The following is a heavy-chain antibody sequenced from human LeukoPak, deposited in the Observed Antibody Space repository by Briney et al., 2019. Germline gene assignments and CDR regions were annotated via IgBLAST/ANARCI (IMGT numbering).Heavy chain of an antibody. CDR3: TRGTVTTYYFDY. D-gene: IGHD4-17*01. CDR2: IYYSGST. Sequence: PSETLSVTCTVSGGSISGYYWSWIRQPPGKELEWIGYIYYSGSTNYNPSLKSRVTISVDTSKNQFSLQLSSVTAADTAVYYCTRGTVTTYYFDYWGQGTLVTVSA. CDR1: GGSISGYY. J-gene: IGHJ4*02. V-gene: IGHV4-59*01.